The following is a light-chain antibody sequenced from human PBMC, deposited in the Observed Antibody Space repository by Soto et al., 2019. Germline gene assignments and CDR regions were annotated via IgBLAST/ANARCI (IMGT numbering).Light chain of an antibody. Sequence: DIQMTQSPSTLSASVGDTVTVTCRASQSVSGWLAWYQQKPGEAPKLLIYDASSLESGVPSRFSGSGSGTEFTLTISSLQPDDFATYYCQHYNSYGTFGQGTKVDI. CDR2: DAS. CDR1: QSVSGW. V-gene: IGKV1-5*01. CDR3: QHYNSYGT. J-gene: IGKJ1*01.